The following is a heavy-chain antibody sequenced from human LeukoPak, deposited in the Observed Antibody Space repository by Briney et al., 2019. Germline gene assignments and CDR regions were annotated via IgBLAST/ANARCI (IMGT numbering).Heavy chain of an antibody. D-gene: IGHD1-26*01. V-gene: IGHV1-18*01. CDR3: ARDRVIIVGAIQSSDY. Sequence: GASVKVSCKASGYTFTSYGISWVRQAPGQGLEWMGWISAYNGNTNYAQKLQGRVTMTTDTSTSTAYMELRSLRSDDTAVYYCARDRVIIVGAIQSSDYWGQGTLVTVSS. CDR1: GYTFTSYG. J-gene: IGHJ4*02. CDR2: ISAYNGNT.